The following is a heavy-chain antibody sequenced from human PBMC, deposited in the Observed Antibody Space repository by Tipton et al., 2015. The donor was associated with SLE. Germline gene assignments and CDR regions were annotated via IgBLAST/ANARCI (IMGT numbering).Heavy chain of an antibody. J-gene: IGHJ3*02. CDR3: AIPRDILTGYAFDI. V-gene: IGHV1-8*02. CDR2: MNPNSGNT. Sequence: QLVQSGAEVKKPGASVKVSCKASGYTFTSYDINWVRQATGQGLEWMGWMNPNSGNTGYAQKFQGRVTMTRDTSISTAYMELSRLRSDDTAVYYCAIPRDILTGYAFDIWGQGTMVTVSS. D-gene: IGHD3-9*01. CDR1: GYTFTSYD.